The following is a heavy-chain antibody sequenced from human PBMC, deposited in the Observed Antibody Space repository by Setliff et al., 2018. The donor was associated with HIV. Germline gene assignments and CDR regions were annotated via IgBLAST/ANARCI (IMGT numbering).Heavy chain of an antibody. CDR3: ASYDILTGYYGHYFDY. CDR1: GGSISSGSYY. CDR2: IYSSGST. V-gene: IGHV4-61*09. D-gene: IGHD3-9*01. Sequence: SETLSLTCTVSGGSISSGSYYWNWIRQPAGKGLEWIGHIYSSGSTNYNPSLKSRVTISVDTSKNQFSLKLSSVTAADTAVYYCASYDILTGYYGHYFDYWGQGTLVTVSS. J-gene: IGHJ4*02.